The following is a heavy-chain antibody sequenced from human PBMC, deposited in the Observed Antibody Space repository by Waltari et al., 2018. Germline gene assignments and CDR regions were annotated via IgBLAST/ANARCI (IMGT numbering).Heavy chain of an antibody. V-gene: IGHV3-21*02. J-gene: IGHJ4*02. Sequence: EVQLVESGGGLVNPGGSLRLTCAASGLRFSVYTLAWVRQAPGKGLEWVASISSRSPYIDYGDSVKGRFTISRDNSKSSLYLQMDSLGAGDTAVYYCVRDLRESRYMNFFDIWGQGTLVTVSS. D-gene: IGHD3-9*01. CDR2: ISSRSPYI. CDR3: VRDLRESRYMNFFDI. CDR1: GLRFSVYT.